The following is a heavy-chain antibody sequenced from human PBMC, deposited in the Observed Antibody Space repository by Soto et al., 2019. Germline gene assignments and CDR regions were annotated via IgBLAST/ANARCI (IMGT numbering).Heavy chain of an antibody. CDR1: GYSFTSYW. D-gene: IGHD1-1*01. V-gene: IGHV5-51*01. CDR2: IYPGDSDT. CDR3: ARLGVEMATTTHFDS. Sequence: PGESLQFSCKGSGYSFTSYWICWVRQMPWKGLEWMGIIYPGDSDTRYSPSFQGQVSFSADKSISTAYLQWSSLKASDTAMYYCARLGVEMATTTHFDSWGQGTLVTVSS. J-gene: IGHJ4*02.